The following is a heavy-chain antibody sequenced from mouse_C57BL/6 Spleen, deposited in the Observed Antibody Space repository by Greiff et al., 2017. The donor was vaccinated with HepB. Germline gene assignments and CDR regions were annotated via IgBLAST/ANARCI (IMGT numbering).Heavy chain of an antibody. V-gene: IGHV1-69*01. Sequence: QVQLQQPGAELVMPGASVKLSCKASGYTFTSYWMHWVKQRPGQGLEWIGEIDPSDSYTNYNQKFKGKSTLTVDKSSSTAYMQLGSLTSEDSAVYYCARIYYGSHYFDYWGQGTTLTVSS. D-gene: IGHD1-1*01. CDR3: ARIYYGSHYFDY. CDR2: IDPSDSYT. CDR1: GYTFTSYW. J-gene: IGHJ2*01.